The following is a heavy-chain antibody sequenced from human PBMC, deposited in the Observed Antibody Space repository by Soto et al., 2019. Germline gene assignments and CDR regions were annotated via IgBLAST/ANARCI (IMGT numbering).Heavy chain of an antibody. J-gene: IGHJ5*02. CDR3: ARVSVDFWSGYYNWFDP. V-gene: IGHV1-18*01. D-gene: IGHD3-3*01. Sequence: QVPLVQSGAEVKKPGASVKVSCKASGYTFTSYGISWVRQAPGQGLEWMGWISAYNGNTNYAQKLQGRVTMTTDTSTSTAYMELRSLRSDDTAVYYCARVSVDFWSGYYNWFDPWGQGTLVTVSS. CDR2: ISAYNGNT. CDR1: GYTFTSYG.